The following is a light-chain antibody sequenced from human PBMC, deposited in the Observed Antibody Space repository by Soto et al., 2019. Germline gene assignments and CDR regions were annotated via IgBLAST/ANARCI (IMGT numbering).Light chain of an antibody. J-gene: IGLJ1*01. CDR3: SSYTISTTYV. Sequence: QSALTQPASVSGSPGQSNAISCTGTSSDVGGYNYVSWYQQHPGKAPKLIIYEVSNRPSGVSNRFSGSKSVNTASLTISGLQAEDEADYYCSSYTISTTYVFGSGIKLTVL. CDR1: SSDVGGYNY. V-gene: IGLV2-14*01. CDR2: EVS.